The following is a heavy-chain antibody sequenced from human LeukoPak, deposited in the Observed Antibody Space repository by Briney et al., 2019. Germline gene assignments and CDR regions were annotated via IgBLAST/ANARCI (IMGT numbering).Heavy chain of an antibody. Sequence: GGSLRLSCAASGFTFSSSRMGWVRQAPGKGLEWVANIQQDGSDKYYVDSVKGRFTISRDNAKNSLCLQMNSLRAEDTAVYYCARDLYRIVVVPHYFDYWGQGTLVTVSS. J-gene: IGHJ4*02. CDR1: GFTFSSSR. V-gene: IGHV3-7*01. CDR2: IQQDGSDK. D-gene: IGHD3-22*01. CDR3: ARDLYRIVVVPHYFDY.